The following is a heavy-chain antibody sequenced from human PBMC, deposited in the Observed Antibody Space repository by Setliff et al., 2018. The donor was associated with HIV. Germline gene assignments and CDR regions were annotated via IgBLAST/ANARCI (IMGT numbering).Heavy chain of an antibody. J-gene: IGHJ4*02. V-gene: IGHV4-4*07. CDR2: IYSSGST. CDR3: ASYDILTGYYGHYFDY. CDR1: GDSISGYY. Sequence: SETLSLTCTVSGDSISGYYWSWIRQPAGKGLEWIGHIYSSGSTNYNPSLKSRVTISVDTSKNQFSLKLSSVTAADTAVYYCASYDILTGYYGHYFDYWGQGTLVTVSS. D-gene: IGHD3-9*01.